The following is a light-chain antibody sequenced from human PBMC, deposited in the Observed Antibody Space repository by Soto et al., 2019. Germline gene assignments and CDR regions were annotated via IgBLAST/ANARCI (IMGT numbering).Light chain of an antibody. Sequence: EIVLTQSPGTLSLSPGERATLSCRASQSVSSSYLAWYQQKPGQAPRLLIYGASNRATGFPDRFSGSGSGTDFTLTISRLEPEDFAVYYCQPYGSSLWTFGQGTKVEI. J-gene: IGKJ1*01. CDR2: GAS. V-gene: IGKV3-20*01. CDR3: QPYGSSLWT. CDR1: QSVSSSY.